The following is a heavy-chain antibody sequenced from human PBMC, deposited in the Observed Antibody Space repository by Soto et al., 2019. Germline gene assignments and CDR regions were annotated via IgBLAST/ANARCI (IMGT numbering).Heavy chain of an antibody. D-gene: IGHD4-17*01. CDR1: GGSISSYY. CDR3: ARDDYGDLDS. Sequence: SETLSLTCTVSGGSISSYYWSWIRQPPGKGLEWIGYIYYSGSTNYNPSLKSRVTISVDTSKNQFSLKLSSVTAADTAVYYCARDDYGDLDSWGQGTLVTVSS. J-gene: IGHJ4*02. CDR2: IYYSGST. V-gene: IGHV4-59*01.